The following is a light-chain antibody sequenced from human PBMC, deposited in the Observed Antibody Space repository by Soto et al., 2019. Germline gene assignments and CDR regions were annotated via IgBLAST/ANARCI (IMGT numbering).Light chain of an antibody. J-gene: IGKJ1*01. Sequence: ALRMTQSPSSLSASTGDRVTITCRASQGISSYLAWYQQKPGKAPKLLIYATSTLQPGVPSRFSGSGSGTDFTLTISCLQSEDFATYYCQQYYSYPRTFGQGTKVEIK. CDR2: ATS. CDR1: QGISSY. V-gene: IGKV1-8*01. CDR3: QQYYSYPRT.